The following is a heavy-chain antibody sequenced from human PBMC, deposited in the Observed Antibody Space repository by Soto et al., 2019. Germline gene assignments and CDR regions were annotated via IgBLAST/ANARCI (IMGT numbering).Heavy chain of an antibody. CDR1: GFTFSDYY. D-gene: IGHD3-9*01. V-gene: IGHV3-11*06. CDR3: ARDRQDILTGYYPNWFDP. Sequence: GGSLRLSCAASGFTFSDYYMSWIRQAPGKGLEWVSYISSSSSYTNYADSVKGRFTISRDNAKNSLYLQMNSLRAEDTAVYYCARDRQDILTGYYPNWFDPWGQGTLVTVSS. J-gene: IGHJ5*02. CDR2: ISSSSSYT.